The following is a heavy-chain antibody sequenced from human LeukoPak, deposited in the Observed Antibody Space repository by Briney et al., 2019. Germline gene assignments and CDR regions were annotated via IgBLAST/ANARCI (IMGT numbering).Heavy chain of an antibody. V-gene: IGHV3-49*04. CDR2: IRSNAYRGTT. J-gene: IGHJ6*02. CDR1: GFTLGDHA. Sequence: PGGSLRLSCTTSGFTLGDHAMSWVRQAPGKGLEWVGFIRSNAYRGTTEYAAPVKGRFTISRDDSKSVVYLQMNGLKSEVTAVYYCSRGPIQLWVHNGMDVWGQGTTVTVSS. CDR3: SRGPIQLWVHNGMDV. D-gene: IGHD5-18*01.